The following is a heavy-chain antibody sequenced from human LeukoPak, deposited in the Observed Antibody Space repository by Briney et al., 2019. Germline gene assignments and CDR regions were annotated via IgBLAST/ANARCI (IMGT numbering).Heavy chain of an antibody. Sequence: SETLSLTCAVYGGSFSGYYWSWIRQPPGKGLEWIGEINHSGSTNYNPSLKSRVTISVDTSKNQFSLKLSSVTAADTAVYYCARRVRWFDYWGQGTLVTVSS. CDR2: INHSGST. V-gene: IGHV4-34*01. CDR3: ARRVRWFDY. CDR1: GGSFSGYY. D-gene: IGHD4-23*01. J-gene: IGHJ4*02.